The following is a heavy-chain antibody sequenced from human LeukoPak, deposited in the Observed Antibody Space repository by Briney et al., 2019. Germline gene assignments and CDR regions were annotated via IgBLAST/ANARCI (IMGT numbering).Heavy chain of an antibody. V-gene: IGHV1-2*06. CDR3: ARDPSGDFWSGPGY. D-gene: IGHD3/OR15-3a*01. J-gene: IGHJ4*02. CDR1: GYTFTAYY. Sequence: ASVKVSCKPSGYTFTAYYIHWVRQAPGQGLEWMGRISPHNGDTNSAQNFQGRLTMTSDTSITTAYMELSSLTSDDTAVYYCARDPSGDFWSGPGYWGQGTLVTVSS. CDR2: ISPHNGDT.